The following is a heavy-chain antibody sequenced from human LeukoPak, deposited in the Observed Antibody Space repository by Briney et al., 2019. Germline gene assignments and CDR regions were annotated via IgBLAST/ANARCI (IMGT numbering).Heavy chain of an antibody. J-gene: IGHJ6*02. CDR3: ARGGGLDV. CDR1: GFTFSSYW. Sequence: GGSLRLSCAASGFTFSSYWMNWARQAPGKGLEWVASINHNGNVNYYVDSVKGRFTFSRDNAKNSLYLQMSNLRAEDTAVYFCARGGGLDVWGQGATVTVSS. D-gene: IGHD3-16*01. V-gene: IGHV3-7*03. CDR2: INHNGNVN.